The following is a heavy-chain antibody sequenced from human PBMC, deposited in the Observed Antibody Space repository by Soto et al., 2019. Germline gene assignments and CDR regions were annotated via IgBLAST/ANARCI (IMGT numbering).Heavy chain of an antibody. CDR2: IIPIFGTA. Sequence: ASVKVSCKASGGTFSSYAISWVRQAPGQGLEWMGGIIPIFGTANYAQKFQGRGTITADESTSTAYMELSSLRSEDTAVYYCAMREGHYGDYVNSYYYYGMDVWGQGTTVTVSS. CDR1: GGTFSSYA. J-gene: IGHJ6*02. V-gene: IGHV1-69*13. CDR3: AMREGHYGDYVNSYYYYGMDV. D-gene: IGHD4-17*01.